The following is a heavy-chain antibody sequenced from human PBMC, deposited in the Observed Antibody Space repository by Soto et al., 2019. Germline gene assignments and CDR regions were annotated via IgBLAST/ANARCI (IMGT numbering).Heavy chain of an antibody. D-gene: IGHD5-18*01. J-gene: IGHJ6*03. CDR3: AKDRGYSYGAATMDV. Sequence: PGGPLRLSCAASGFTFSSYAMSWVRQAPGKGLEWVSAISGSGGSTYYADSVKGRFTISRDNSKNTLYLQMNSLRAEDTAVYYCAKDRGYSYGAATMDVWGKGTTVTAP. V-gene: IGHV3-23*01. CDR2: ISGSGGST. CDR1: GFTFSSYA.